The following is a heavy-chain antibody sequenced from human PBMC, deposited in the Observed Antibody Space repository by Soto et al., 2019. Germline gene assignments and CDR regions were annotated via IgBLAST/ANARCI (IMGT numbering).Heavy chain of an antibody. J-gene: IGHJ4*02. CDR3: ARDHITMVRAPGY. V-gene: IGHV1-46*03. CDR2: INPSIGTT. Sequence: ASVKVSCKASGYTFTSQIMHWVRQAPGQGLEWMGVINPSIGTTTYAQKFQGRVTMTSDTSTSSVYMEVSSLRSEDTAVYYCARDHITMVRAPGYWGQGTLVTVS. D-gene: IGHD3-10*01. CDR1: GYTFTSQI.